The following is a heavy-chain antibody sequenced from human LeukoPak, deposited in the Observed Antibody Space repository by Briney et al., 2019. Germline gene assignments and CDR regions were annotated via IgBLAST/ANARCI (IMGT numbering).Heavy chain of an antibody. J-gene: IGHJ5*02. Sequence: SVKVSCKASGGTFSSYAISWVRQALGQGLEWMGGIIPIFGTANYAQKFQGRVTITTDESTSTAYLELSSLRSEDTAVYYCARDVDYWFDPWGQGTLVTLSS. V-gene: IGHV1-69*05. CDR1: GGTFSSYA. CDR2: IIPIFGTA. CDR3: ARDVDYWFDP.